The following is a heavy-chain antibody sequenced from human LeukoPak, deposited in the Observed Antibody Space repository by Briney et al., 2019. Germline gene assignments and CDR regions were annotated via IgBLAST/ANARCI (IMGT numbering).Heavy chain of an antibody. D-gene: IGHD3-10*01. CDR3: ARSDGPRITMVRGVPLDY. CDR2: IIPILGIA. V-gene: IGHV1-69*02. Sequence: ASVKVSCKASGYTFTGYYMHWVRQAPGQGLEWMGRIIPILGIANYAQKFQGRDTITADKSMSTAYMELSSLRSEDTAVYYCARSDGPRITMVRGVPLDYWGQGTLVTVSS. CDR1: GYTFTGYY. J-gene: IGHJ4*02.